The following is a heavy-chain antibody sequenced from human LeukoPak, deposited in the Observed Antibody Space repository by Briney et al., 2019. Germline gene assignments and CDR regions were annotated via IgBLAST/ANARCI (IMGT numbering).Heavy chain of an antibody. CDR3: ARVSDSSWFSIHDAFDI. CDR2: VRYGGST. Sequence: SETLSLSCTVSGGSMSSNTHSWAWIRQPPGKGLEWIGSVRYGGSTYYNPSVNSRVSVSADTSKNHFSLNLTCVTAADTAVYYCARVSDSSWFSIHDAFDIWGQGTMVTVSS. CDR1: GGSMSSNTHS. V-gene: IGHV4-39*02. J-gene: IGHJ3*02. D-gene: IGHD6-13*01.